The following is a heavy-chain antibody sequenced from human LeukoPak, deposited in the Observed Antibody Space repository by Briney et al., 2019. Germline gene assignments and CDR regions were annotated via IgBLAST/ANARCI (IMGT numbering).Heavy chain of an antibody. Sequence: GGSLRLSCATSGFTFSSYSMNWVRQAPGKGLEWISYIISSSSVMYYADSVKGRFTISRDNAKSSLYQQVNSLRAEDTAVYYCARARPGYDTPPYYFDFWGQGTLVPVPT. CDR2: IISSSSVM. J-gene: IGHJ4*02. V-gene: IGHV3-48*01. CDR3: ARARPGYDTPPYYFDF. D-gene: IGHD3-16*01. CDR1: GFTFSSYS.